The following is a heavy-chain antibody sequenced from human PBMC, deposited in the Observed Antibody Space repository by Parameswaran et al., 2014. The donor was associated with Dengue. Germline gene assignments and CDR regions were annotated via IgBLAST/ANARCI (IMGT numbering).Heavy chain of an antibody. V-gene: IGHV1-2*04. J-gene: IGHJ4*02. D-gene: IGHD6-19*01. CDR3: ARTGGSYSSGWYYFDY. Sequence: WVRQAPGQGLEWMGWINPNSGGTNYAQKFQGWVTMTRDTSISTAYMELSRLRSDDTAVYYCARTGGSYSSGWYYFDYRGQGTLVTVSS. CDR2: INPNSGGT.